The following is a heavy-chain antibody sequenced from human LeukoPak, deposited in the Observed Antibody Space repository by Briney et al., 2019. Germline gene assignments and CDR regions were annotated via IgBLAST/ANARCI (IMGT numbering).Heavy chain of an antibody. J-gene: IGHJ2*01. CDR1: GFTFSSYE. CDR3: ARAVYCSGGGCFWYFDL. D-gene: IGHD2-15*01. CDR2: ISSSGSTI. V-gene: IGHV3-48*03. Sequence: GGSLRLSCAASGFTFSSYEMNWVRQAPGKGLEWVSYISSSGSTIYYADSVKGRFTISRDNAKNSLYLQMNSLRAEDTAVYYCARAVYCSGGGCFWYFDLWGRGTLVTVSS.